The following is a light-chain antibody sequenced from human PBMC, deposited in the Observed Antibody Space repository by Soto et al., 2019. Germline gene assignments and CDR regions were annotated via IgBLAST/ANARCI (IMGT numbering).Light chain of an antibody. J-gene: IGKJ1*01. CDR1: QSVGNN. V-gene: IGKV3-11*01. CDR3: QQRANWPRT. CDR2: DAS. Sequence: EIVMTQSPGTLSVSPGERVTLSCRASQSVGNNLAWHQQKPGQAPRLLIYDASNRATGIPARFSGSGSGTDFTLTINSLEPEDFAIYYCQQRANWPRTFGQGTKVDIK.